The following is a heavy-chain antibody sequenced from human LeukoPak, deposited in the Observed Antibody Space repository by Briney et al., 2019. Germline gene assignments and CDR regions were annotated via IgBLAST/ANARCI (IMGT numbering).Heavy chain of an antibody. D-gene: IGHD5-12*01. CDR2: IKSKTDGGTT. Sequence: GGSLRLSCAASGFTFSNAWMSWVRQAPGKELEWVGRIKSKTDGGTTDYAAPVKGRFTISRDDSKNTLYLQMNSLKTEDTAVYYCILRATRALEYWGQGTLVTVSS. J-gene: IGHJ4*02. V-gene: IGHV3-15*01. CDR1: GFTFSNAW. CDR3: ILRATRALEY.